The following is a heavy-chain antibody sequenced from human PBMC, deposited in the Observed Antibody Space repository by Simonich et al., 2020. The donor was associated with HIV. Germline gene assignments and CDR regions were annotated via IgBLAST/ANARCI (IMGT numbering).Heavy chain of an antibody. CDR2: INHSRST. J-gene: IGHJ1*01. CDR1: GGSFSGYY. CDR3: ARPRLLLRSGYFQH. Sequence: QVQLQQWSAGLLKPSETLSLTCAVYGGSFSGYYCSWIRQPPGKGLEWIGEINHSRSTNYNPSLKSRGTISVDTSKNQFSLKLSSVTAADTAVYYCARPRLLLRSGYFQHWGQGTLVTVSS. D-gene: IGHD2-15*01. V-gene: IGHV4-34*01.